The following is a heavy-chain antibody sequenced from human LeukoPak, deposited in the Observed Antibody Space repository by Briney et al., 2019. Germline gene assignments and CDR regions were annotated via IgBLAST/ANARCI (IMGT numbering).Heavy chain of an antibody. Sequence: SETLSLTCTVSGGSISSYYWSWIRQPPGKGLEWIGETSHSGSTTYNPSLESRVTISVDTSKKQFSLRLSSVTAADTAVYFCARMYCTTTSCSYGFDIWAQGTMVTVSS. D-gene: IGHD2-2*01. CDR3: ARMYCTTTSCSYGFDI. J-gene: IGHJ3*02. CDR2: TSHSGST. CDR1: GGSISSYY. V-gene: IGHV4-34*01.